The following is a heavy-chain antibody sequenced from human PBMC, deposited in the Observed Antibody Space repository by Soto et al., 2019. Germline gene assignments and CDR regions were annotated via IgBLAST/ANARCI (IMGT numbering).Heavy chain of an antibody. CDR2: IKQDGSEK. CDR3: AIEPSGLGPHPNWFDP. CDR1: GFTFSSYW. D-gene: IGHD3-16*01. Sequence: GGSLRLSCAASGFTFSSYWMSWVRQAPGKGLEWVANIKQDGSEKYYVDSVKGRFTISRDNAKNSLYLQMNSLRAEDPAVYYCAIEPSGLGPHPNWFDPWGQGTLVTVSS. V-gene: IGHV3-7*01. J-gene: IGHJ5*02.